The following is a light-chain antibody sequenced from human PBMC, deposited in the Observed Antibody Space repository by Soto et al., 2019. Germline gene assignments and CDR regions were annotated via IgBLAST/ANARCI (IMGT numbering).Light chain of an antibody. Sequence: DIQMTQSPSSLSASEGDRVTITCQASQVISNYVNWYQQKPGKAPKLLIFDASNLETGVPSRFSVSGSGTDFTFTISSLQPGDIATYYCLQYENFPLTFGGGTKVDIK. CDR3: LQYENFPLT. V-gene: IGKV1-33*01. CDR1: QVISNY. J-gene: IGKJ4*01. CDR2: DAS.